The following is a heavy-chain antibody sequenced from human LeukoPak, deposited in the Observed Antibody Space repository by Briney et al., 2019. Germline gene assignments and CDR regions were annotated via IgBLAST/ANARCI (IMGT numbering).Heavy chain of an antibody. Sequence: ASVKVSCKASGYTFTTSVMHWVRQAPGQRLEWMGWINAGNGNTKYSESFQGRVTFTRDTSATTVYMDLSSLRSEDTAVYYCARPFRGVSGYDAFDMWGQGTFVTVSS. J-gene: IGHJ3*02. D-gene: IGHD3-10*01. V-gene: IGHV1-3*01. CDR2: INAGNGNT. CDR3: ARPFRGVSGYDAFDM. CDR1: GYTFTTSV.